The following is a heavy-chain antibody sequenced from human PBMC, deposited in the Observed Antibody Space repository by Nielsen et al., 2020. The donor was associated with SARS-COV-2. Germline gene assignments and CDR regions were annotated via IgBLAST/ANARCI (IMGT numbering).Heavy chain of an antibody. CDR1: GGSFSGYY. CDR2: INHSGST. V-gene: IGHV4-34*01. J-gene: IGHJ6*02. Sequence: GSLRLSCAVYGGSFSGYYWSWIRQPPGKGLEWIGEINHSGSTNYNPSLKSRVTISVDTSKNQFSLKLSSVTAADTAVYYCATSTPYSSSWYAGQYYYYYYGMDVWGQGTTVTVSS. D-gene: IGHD6-13*01. CDR3: ATSTPYSSSWYAGQYYYYYYGMDV.